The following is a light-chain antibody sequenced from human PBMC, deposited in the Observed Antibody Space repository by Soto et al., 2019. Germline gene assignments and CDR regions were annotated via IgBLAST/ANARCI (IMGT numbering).Light chain of an antibody. Sequence: QSVLTQPASVSGSPGQSITISCTGTSGDVGGYNYVSWYQQHPGKAPKLMIYAVTDRPSGVSSRFSGSKSGNTASLTISGFQAEDEADYYCSSYTSSSTLFGTGTKVTVL. CDR2: AVT. CDR1: SGDVGGYNY. J-gene: IGLJ1*01. V-gene: IGLV2-14*01. CDR3: SSYTSSSTL.